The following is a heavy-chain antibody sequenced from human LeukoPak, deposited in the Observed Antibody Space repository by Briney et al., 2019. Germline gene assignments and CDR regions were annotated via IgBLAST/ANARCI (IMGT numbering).Heavy chain of an antibody. J-gene: IGHJ6*03. D-gene: IGHD6-19*01. Sequence: SETLSLTCSVSGYSISSGYYWGWIRQPPGKGLEWIGEINHSGSTNYNPSLKSRVTISVDTSKNQFSLKLSSVTAADTAVYYCARHASAGYYYYYYMDVWGKGTTVTISS. V-gene: IGHV4-38-2*02. CDR2: INHSGST. CDR3: ARHASAGYYYYYYMDV. CDR1: GYSISSGYY.